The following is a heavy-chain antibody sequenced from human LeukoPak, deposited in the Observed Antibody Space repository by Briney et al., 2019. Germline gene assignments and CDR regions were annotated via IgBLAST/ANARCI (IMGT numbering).Heavy chain of an antibody. Sequence: PGGSLRLSCAASGFTFSSYGMHWVRQAPGKGLEWVAVIWYDGSKKYYTDSVKGRFTISRDNSKNTVNLQMNSLRAEDTAVYYCARVGVRRWRTAMVSFDRYYFDYWGQGTLVTVSS. CDR1: GFTFSSYG. V-gene: IGHV3-33*01. D-gene: IGHD5-18*01. CDR2: IWYDGSKK. J-gene: IGHJ4*02. CDR3: ARVGVRRWRTAMVSFDRYYFDY.